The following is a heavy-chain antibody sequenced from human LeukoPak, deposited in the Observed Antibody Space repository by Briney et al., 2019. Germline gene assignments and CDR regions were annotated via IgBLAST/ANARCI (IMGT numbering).Heavy chain of an antibody. V-gene: IGHV1-8*01. CDR1: GYTFTSYD. CDR2: MNPNSGNT. D-gene: IGHD3-16*01. J-gene: IGHJ4*02. Sequence: ASVKVSCKASGYTFTSYDINWVRQATGQGLEWMGWMNPNSGNTGYAQKFQGRVTMARNTSISTAYMELSSLRSEDTAVYYCARFTGRGEIKHFDYWGQGTLVTVSS. CDR3: ARFTGRGEIKHFDY.